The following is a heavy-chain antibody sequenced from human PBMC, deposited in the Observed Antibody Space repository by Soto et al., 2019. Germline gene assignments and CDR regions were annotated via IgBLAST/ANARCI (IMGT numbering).Heavy chain of an antibody. CDR1: GYSISSGYY. D-gene: IGHD6-19*01. Sequence: QVQLQESGPRLVKSSETLSLTCSVSGYSISSGYYWGWIRQSPGKALEWIGSLYHSASTYYNPSLKSRVTISEDTSNNQISLNLKSVTAADAAVYYCAGARQIALAGTGFDYWGQGTQVTVSS. CDR3: AGARQIALAGTGFDY. J-gene: IGHJ4*02. V-gene: IGHV4-38-2*01. CDR2: LYHSAST.